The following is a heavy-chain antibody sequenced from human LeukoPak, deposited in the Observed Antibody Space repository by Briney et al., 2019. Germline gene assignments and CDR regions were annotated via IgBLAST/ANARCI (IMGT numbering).Heavy chain of an antibody. Sequence: SETLSLACAVYGGSFSGYYWSWIRQPPGKGLEWIGEINHSGSTNYNPSLKSRVTISVDTSKNQFSLKLSSVTAADTAVYYCARDVGFGSGFYYYYYYGMDVWGQGTTVTVSS. CDR1: GGSFSGYY. D-gene: IGHD6-19*01. V-gene: IGHV4-34*01. J-gene: IGHJ6*02. CDR3: ARDVGFGSGFYYYYYYGMDV. CDR2: INHSGST.